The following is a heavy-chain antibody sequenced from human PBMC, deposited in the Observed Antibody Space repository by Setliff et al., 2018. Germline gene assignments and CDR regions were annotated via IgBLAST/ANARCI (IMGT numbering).Heavy chain of an antibody. D-gene: IGHD2-2*01. CDR3: ARAPGTVVVPASRSAFDI. V-gene: IGHV1-18*01. CDR1: GYTFSNYG. CDR2: ISAYNGYI. Sequence: ASVKVSCKASGYTFSNYGISWVRQAPGQGLEWMGWISAYNGYIIYAQKLQGRVTITTDTATSTAYMEVRSLRSDDTAVYSCARAPGTVVVPASRSAFDIWGQGTMVTVSS. J-gene: IGHJ3*02.